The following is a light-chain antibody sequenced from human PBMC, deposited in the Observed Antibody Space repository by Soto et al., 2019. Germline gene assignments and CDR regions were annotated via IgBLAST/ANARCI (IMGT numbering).Light chain of an antibody. CDR1: QSVRNNY. J-gene: IGKJ4*01. Sequence: EIVLTQSPGTLSLSPGERATLSCRASQSVRNNYLVWYQQRPGQPPRFLMYDVSTRAAGIPDRFSGSGSGTDFTLTISRLEPEDFAVYYYQQYGSTPLTFGGGTKVEIE. CDR2: DVS. V-gene: IGKV3-20*01. CDR3: QQYGSTPLT.